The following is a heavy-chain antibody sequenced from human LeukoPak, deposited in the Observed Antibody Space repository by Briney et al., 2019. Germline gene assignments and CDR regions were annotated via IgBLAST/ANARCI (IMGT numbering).Heavy chain of an antibody. Sequence: GGSLRLSCAASGFTFSNYGMQWVRQAPGKGLEWVAVLWSDGNNKYYADSVKGRFTFSRDNSKNTLYVEMNNLRAEDTAVYYCARERAPFDGLDCWDQGILVTVSS. CDR2: LWSDGNNK. CDR3: ARERAPFDGLDC. J-gene: IGHJ4*02. CDR1: GFTFSNYG. V-gene: IGHV3-33*01.